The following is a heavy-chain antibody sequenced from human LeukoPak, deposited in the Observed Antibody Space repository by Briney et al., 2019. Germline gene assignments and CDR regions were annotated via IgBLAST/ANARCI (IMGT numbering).Heavy chain of an antibody. V-gene: IGHV3-30*02. Sequence: PGGSLRLSCAASGFTFSSYGMHWVRQAPGKGLEWVAVIWYGGSNKYYADSVKGRFTISRDNSKNTLYLQMNSLRAEDTAVYYCAKDGAKDSRIAAAIDYWGQGTLVTVSS. J-gene: IGHJ4*02. D-gene: IGHD6-13*01. CDR2: IWYGGSNK. CDR1: GFTFSSYG. CDR3: AKDGAKDSRIAAAIDY.